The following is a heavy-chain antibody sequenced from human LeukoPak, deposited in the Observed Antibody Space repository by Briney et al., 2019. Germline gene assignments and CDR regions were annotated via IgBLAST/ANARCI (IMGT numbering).Heavy chain of an antibody. CDR1: GFTVRSNY. D-gene: IGHD6-13*01. V-gene: IGHV3-53*01. J-gene: IGHJ3*02. CDR3: ARVPLGIAAAGHDAFDI. Sequence: PGGSLRLSCAASGFTVRSNYMSWVRQAPGKGLEGVSVLYSGGSTYYADSVKGRFTISRDNSKNTLYLQMNSLRAGDTAVYYCARVPLGIAAAGHDAFDIWGQGTMVTVSS. CDR2: LYSGGST.